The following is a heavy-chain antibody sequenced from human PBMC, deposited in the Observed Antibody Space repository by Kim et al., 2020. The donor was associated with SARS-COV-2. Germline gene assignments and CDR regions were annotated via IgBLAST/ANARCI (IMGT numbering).Heavy chain of an antibody. D-gene: IGHD3-22*01. Sequence: STYYNPSLKSRVTISVDTSKNQFSLKLSSVTAADTAVYYCARDSSGYADYWGQGTLVTVSS. V-gene: IGHV4-30-2*04. CDR2: ST. J-gene: IGHJ4*02. CDR3: ARDSSGYADY.